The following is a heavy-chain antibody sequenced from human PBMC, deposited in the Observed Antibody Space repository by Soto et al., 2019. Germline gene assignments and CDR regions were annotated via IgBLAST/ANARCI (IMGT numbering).Heavy chain of an antibody. CDR2: IYYSGST. Sequence: SETLSLTCTVSGGSVSSGSYYWSWIRQPPGKGLEWIGYIYYSGSTNYNPSLKSRVTTSVDTSKNQFSLKLSSVTAADTAVYYCARESGSPGYYFDYWGQGTLVTVSS. V-gene: IGHV4-61*01. J-gene: IGHJ4*02. CDR3: ARESGSPGYYFDY. CDR1: GGSVSSGSYY. D-gene: IGHD1-26*01.